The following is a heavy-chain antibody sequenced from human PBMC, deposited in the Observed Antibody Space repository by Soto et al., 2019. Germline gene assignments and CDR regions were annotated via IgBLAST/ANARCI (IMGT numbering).Heavy chain of an antibody. Sequence: QVQLVQSGAEVKKPGSSVKVSCKASGGTFSSYSINWVRQAPGQGLEWMGEIIPIFGTANYAQKFQGRVTITADEATSTAYMELSSLRAEDTAVYYCARDGGRHSGGIDYWGQGTLVTVSS. V-gene: IGHV1-69*01. J-gene: IGHJ4*02. CDR1: GGTFSSYS. D-gene: IGHD1-26*01. CDR3: ARDGGRHSGGIDY. CDR2: IIPIFGTA.